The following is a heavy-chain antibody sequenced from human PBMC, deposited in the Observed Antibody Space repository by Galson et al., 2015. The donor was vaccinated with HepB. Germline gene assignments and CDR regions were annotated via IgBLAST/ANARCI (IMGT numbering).Heavy chain of an antibody. CDR1: GGTFSSYA. V-gene: IGHV1-18*01. CDR2: ISAYNGNT. D-gene: IGHD2-2*01. CDR3: ARVQIYCSSTSCYYYYGMDV. J-gene: IGHJ6*02. Sequence: SVKVSCKASGGTFSSYAISWVRQAPGQGLEWMGWISAYNGNTNYAQKLQGRVTMTTDTSTSTAYMELRSLRSDDTAVFYCARVQIYCSSTSCYYYYGMDVWGQGTTVTVSS.